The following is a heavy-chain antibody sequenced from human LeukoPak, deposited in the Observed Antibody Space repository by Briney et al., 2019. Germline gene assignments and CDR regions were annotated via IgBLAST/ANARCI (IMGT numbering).Heavy chain of an antibody. CDR3: ARDKRDSSGYYPGRVDY. D-gene: IGHD3-22*01. Sequence: GGSLRLSGAASEFTFSSYWMHWVRQAPGKGLVWVSRINVDGSSTSYADSVKGRFTISRDNAKNTLYLQMNSLRAEDTAVYYCARDKRDSSGYYPGRVDYWGQGTLVTVSS. J-gene: IGHJ4*02. V-gene: IGHV3-74*01. CDR1: EFTFSSYW. CDR2: INVDGSST.